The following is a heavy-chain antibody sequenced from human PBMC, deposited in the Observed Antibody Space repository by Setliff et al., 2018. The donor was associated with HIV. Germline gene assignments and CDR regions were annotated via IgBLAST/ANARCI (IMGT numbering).Heavy chain of an antibody. CDR3: GRGPRIVGASWAVIDY. CDR1: GGSISGPSYS. J-gene: IGHJ4*02. V-gene: IGHV4-39*07. Sequence: SETLSLTCTVSGGSISGPSYSWGWIRQPPGKGLEWIGSVNSSGTINYNPSLKSRLALSTDTSKNQISLNLTSLTTADTAVYYCGRGPRIVGASWAVIDYWGQGKPVTVS. CDR2: VNSSGTI. D-gene: IGHD1-26*01.